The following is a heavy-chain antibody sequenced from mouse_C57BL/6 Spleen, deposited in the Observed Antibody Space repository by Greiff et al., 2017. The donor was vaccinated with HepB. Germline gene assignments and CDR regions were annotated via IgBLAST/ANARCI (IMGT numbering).Heavy chain of an antibody. CDR1: GYSITSGYY. CDR3: ASAYYYGSSPYFDY. V-gene: IGHV3-6*01. Sequence: EVQLQQSGPGLVKPSQSLSLTCSVTGYSITSGYYWNWIRQFPGNKLEWMGYISYDGSNNYNPSLKNRISITRDTSKNQFFLKLNSVTTEDTATYYCASAYYYGSSPYFDYWGQGTTLTVSS. D-gene: IGHD1-1*01. CDR2: ISYDGSN. J-gene: IGHJ2*01.